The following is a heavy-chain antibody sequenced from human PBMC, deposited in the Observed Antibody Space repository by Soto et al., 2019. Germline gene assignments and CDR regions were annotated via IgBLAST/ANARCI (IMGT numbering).Heavy chain of an antibody. CDR1: GGSISSSSYY. CDR3: ARQVVYQNWFDP. J-gene: IGHJ5*02. V-gene: IGHV4-39*01. CDR2: IYYSGST. Sequence: PSETLSLTCTVSGGSISSSSYYWGWIRQPPGKGLEWIGSIYYSGSTYYNPPLKSRVTISVDTSKNQFSLKLSSVTAADTAAYYCARQVVYQNWFDPWGQGTLVTVSS. D-gene: IGHD2-8*02.